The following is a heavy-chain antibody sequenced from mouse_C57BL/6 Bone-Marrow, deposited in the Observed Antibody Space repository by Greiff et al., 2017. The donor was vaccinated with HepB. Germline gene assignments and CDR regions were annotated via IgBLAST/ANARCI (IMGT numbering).Heavy chain of an antibody. CDR2: INPGSGGT. Sequence: VQLQQSGAELVRPGTSVKVSCKASGYAFTNYLIEWVKQRPGQGLEWIGVINPGSGGTNYNEKFKGKATLTADKSSSTAYMQLSSLTSEDSAVYFCARGPLNGSSYDYWGQGTTLTVSS. CDR3: ARGPLNGSSYDY. CDR1: GYAFTNYL. D-gene: IGHD1-1*01. J-gene: IGHJ2*01. V-gene: IGHV1-54*01.